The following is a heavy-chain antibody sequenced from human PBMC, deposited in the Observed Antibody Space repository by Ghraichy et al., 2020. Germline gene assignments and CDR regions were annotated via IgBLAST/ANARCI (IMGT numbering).Heavy chain of an antibody. CDR2: ISWDGGST. CDR3: ARTTFDWYFDL. CDR1: GFTFDDYA. V-gene: IGHV3-43D*03. J-gene: IGHJ2*01. D-gene: IGHD3-10*02. Sequence: GESLNISCAASGFTFDDYAMHWVRQAPGKGLEWVSLISWDGGSTYYADSVKGRFTISRDNSKNSLYLQMNSLRAEDTALYYCARTTFDWYFDLWGRGTLVTVSS.